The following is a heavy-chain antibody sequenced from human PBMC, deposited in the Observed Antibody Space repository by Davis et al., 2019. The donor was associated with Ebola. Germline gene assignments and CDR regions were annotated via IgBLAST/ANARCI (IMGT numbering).Heavy chain of an antibody. CDR1: GYTFTSYA. CDR2: INAGNGNT. J-gene: IGHJ6*02. V-gene: IGHV1-3*01. CDR3: ARGSSKAYYYYGMDV. Sequence: AASVTVSRKASGYTFTSYAMHWVRQAPGQRLEWMGWINAGNGNTKYSQKFQGRVTITRDTSASTAYIELSSLRSEDTAVYYCARGSSKAYYYYGMDVWGQGTTVTVSS. D-gene: IGHD6-6*01.